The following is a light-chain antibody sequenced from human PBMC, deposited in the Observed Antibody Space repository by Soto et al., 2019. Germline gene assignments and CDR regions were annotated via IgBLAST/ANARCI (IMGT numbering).Light chain of an antibody. V-gene: IGKV3-15*01. J-gene: IGKJ1*01. CDR2: GAS. Sequence: DIVLTQSPGTLSVSPGERATLSCRASQSVSTNVAWYQQKPGQAPRLLIYGASIRATTTPAKFSGSGSGTEFTLTISSLQSEDFAVYYCQHYNKWPPWTFGQGTKVDIK. CDR3: QHYNKWPPWT. CDR1: QSVSTN.